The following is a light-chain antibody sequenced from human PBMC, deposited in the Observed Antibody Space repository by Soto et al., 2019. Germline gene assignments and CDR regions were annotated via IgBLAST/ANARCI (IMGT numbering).Light chain of an antibody. J-gene: IGKJ2*01. CDR3: HQYNTYHT. CDR1: QSISSW. V-gene: IGKV1-5*01. Sequence: DIQMTQSPSTLSASVGDRVTITCRASQSISSWLAWYQQKPGKAPNLLIYDGSSLESGVPSRFSGSGSGTEFNLTISSLQPDDFATYYCHQYNTYHTFGQGTKLETK. CDR2: DGS.